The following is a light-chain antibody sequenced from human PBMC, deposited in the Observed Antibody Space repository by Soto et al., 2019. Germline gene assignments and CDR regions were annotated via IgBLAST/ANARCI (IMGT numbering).Light chain of an antibody. Sequence: QSALTQPASMSGSPGQSITISCSGTSSDVGGYNYVSWYQQHPGKAPKLMIYDVSNRPSGVSNRFSGSKSGNTASLTISGLQSEDEADYYCSSYTRSSTLRVFGGGTKLTVL. CDR1: SSDVGGYNY. J-gene: IGLJ3*02. CDR2: DVS. V-gene: IGLV2-14*01. CDR3: SSYTRSSTLRV.